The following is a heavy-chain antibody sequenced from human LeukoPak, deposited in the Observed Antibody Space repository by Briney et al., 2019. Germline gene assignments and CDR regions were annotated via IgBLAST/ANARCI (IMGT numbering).Heavy chain of an antibody. CDR3: AKGLWFGEEVAAFYI. Sequence: GGSLTLSCAASGFTFSSYAMSWVRQAPGKGLEWVSAISGSGGSTYYADSVKGRFTISSDNSKNTLYLQMNSLRADDTAVYYCAKGLWFGEEVAAFYIWGQGTMVTVS. CDR1: GFTFSSYA. CDR2: ISGSGGST. J-gene: IGHJ3*02. D-gene: IGHD3-10*01. V-gene: IGHV3-23*01.